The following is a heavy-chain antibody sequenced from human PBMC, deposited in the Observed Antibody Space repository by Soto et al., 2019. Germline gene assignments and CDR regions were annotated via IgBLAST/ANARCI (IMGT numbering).Heavy chain of an antibody. Sequence: ASVKVSCKSSGYTFTGYYMHCVRQSPGQGLEWMGWINPNSGGTNYAQKFQGRVTMTRDTSISTAYMELSRLRSDDTAVYYCARDDSSGYSYFDYWGQGTLVTVSS. J-gene: IGHJ4*02. V-gene: IGHV1-2*02. CDR3: ARDDSSGYSYFDY. CDR1: GYTFTGYY. CDR2: INPNSGGT. D-gene: IGHD3-22*01.